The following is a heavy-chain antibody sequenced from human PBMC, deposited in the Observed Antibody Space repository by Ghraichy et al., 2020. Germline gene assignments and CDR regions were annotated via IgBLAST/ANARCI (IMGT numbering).Heavy chain of an antibody. CDR1: IINFGGYW. V-gene: IGHV3-7*03. Sequence: GGSLRLSCAASIINFGGYWMSWVRQAPGKGPECVATIKEDGSETGYVDSVKGRFTISSDNAKNSLYLQMDSLREEDTAVYYCARGPFWGQGTLVSVSS. J-gene: IGHJ4*02. CDR2: IKEDGSET. CDR3: ARGPF.